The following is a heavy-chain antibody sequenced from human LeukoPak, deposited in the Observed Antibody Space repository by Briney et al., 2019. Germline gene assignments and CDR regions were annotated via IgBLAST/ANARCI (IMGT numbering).Heavy chain of an antibody. CDR3: ARGEFGYSSSSGLHYYYYYMDV. CDR2: MNPNSGNT. J-gene: IGHJ6*03. D-gene: IGHD6-6*01. CDR1: GYTFTSYD. V-gene: IGHV1-8*03. Sequence: ASVKVSCKASGYTFTSYDINWVRQATGQGLEWMGWMNPNSGNTGYAQKFQGRVTITRNTSISTACMELSSLRSEDTAVYYCARGEFGYSSSSGLHYYYYYMDVWGKGTTVTVSS.